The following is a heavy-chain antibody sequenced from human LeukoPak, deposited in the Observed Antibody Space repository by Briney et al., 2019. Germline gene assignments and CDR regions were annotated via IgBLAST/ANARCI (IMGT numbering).Heavy chain of an antibody. CDR2: INHSGST. CDR1: GGSISSSNW. V-gene: IGHV4-4*02. J-gene: IGHJ5*02. CDR3: ARRRNRVVPRGWFDP. D-gene: IGHD2-2*01. Sequence: SETLSLTCAVSGGSISSSNWWSWVRQPPGKGLGWIGEINHSGSTNYNPSLKSRVTISVDTSKNQFSLKLSSVTAADTAVYYCARRRNRVVPRGWFDPWGQGTLVTVSS.